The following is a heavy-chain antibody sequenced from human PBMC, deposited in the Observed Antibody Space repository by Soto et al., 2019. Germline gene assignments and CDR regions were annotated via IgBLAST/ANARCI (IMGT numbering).Heavy chain of an antibody. CDR3: AEGRGITMAPLDH. J-gene: IGHJ4*02. CDR1: GFTFDDYA. D-gene: IGHD3-10*01. V-gene: IGHV3-9*01. Sequence: GGSLRLSCAASGFTFDDYAMHWVRQAPGKGLEWVSSISWNSGNIGYADSVKGRFTISRDNAKNSLYLQMNSLRAEDTALYYCAEGRGITMAPLDHWGQGTLVTVSS. CDR2: ISWNSGNI.